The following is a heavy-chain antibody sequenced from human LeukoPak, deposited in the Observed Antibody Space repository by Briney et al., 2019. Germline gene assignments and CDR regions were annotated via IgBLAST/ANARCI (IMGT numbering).Heavy chain of an antibody. D-gene: IGHD6-13*01. CDR3: ARDAPRLAGGSSSLVYVFDY. CDR1: GYTFTGYY. CDR2: INPNSGGT. V-gene: IGHV1-2*02. J-gene: IGHJ4*02. Sequence: ASVKVSCKASGYTFTGYYMHWVRRAPGQGLEWMGWINPNSGGTNYAQKFQGRVTMTRDTSISTAYMELSRLRSDDTAVYYCARDAPRLAGGSSSLVYVFDYWGQGTLVTVSS.